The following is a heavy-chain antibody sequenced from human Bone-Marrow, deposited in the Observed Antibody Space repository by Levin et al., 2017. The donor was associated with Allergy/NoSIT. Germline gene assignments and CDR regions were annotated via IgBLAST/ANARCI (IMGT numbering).Heavy chain of an antibody. J-gene: IGHJ5*02. Sequence: PGASVKVSCKASGYTFTNHDINWVRQATGQGLEWMGWMNSNTGNTGYAQKFQGRVTMTRDTYINTAYLELSSLRSEDTAVYYCMSGAGAGGRAWFDAWGQGTLVTVTS. CDR3: MSGAGAGGRAWFDA. D-gene: IGHD3-10*01. CDR2: MNSNTGNT. CDR1: GYTFTNHD. V-gene: IGHV1-8*01.